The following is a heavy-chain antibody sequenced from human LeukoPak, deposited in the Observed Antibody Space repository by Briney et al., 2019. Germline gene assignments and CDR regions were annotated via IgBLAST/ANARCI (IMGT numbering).Heavy chain of an antibody. CDR1: GFTFSAYS. CDR3: ARDSTPYDSSGYCYDY. J-gene: IGHJ4*02. D-gene: IGHD3-22*01. CDR2: ISTGSSYI. Sequence: PGGSLRLSCAGAGFTFSAYSMNWVRLAPGKGLEWVSSISTGSSYIYYADSVKGRFTISRENAKNSLYLQMNSLRAEDTAVYYCARDSTPYDSSGYCYDYWGQGTLVTVSS. V-gene: IGHV3-21*04.